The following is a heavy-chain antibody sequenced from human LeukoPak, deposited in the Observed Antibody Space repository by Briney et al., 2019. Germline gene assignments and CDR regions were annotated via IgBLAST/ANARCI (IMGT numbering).Heavy chain of an antibody. V-gene: IGHV4-34*01. J-gene: IGHJ6*04. CDR2: INPRGST. Sequence: PSETLPLTCGVSGGSFSSHYWTWIRQPPGKGLEWIGEINPRGSTNYNPSLESRVTVSADTSRNQSSLSLTSVTAADSAVYFCARGLRQGSAWSWGPKEKSYQYMDVWGTGTTVIVSS. CDR3: ARGLRQGSAWSWGPKEKSYQYMDV. CDR1: GGSFSSHY. D-gene: IGHD6-19*01.